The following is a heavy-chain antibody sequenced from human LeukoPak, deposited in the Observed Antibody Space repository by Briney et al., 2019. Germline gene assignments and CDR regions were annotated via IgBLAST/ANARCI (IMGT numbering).Heavy chain of an antibody. CDR2: ISAYNGNT. J-gene: IGHJ4*02. V-gene: IGHV1-18*01. Sequence: GASVKVSCKASGYTFTSYGISWVRQAPGQGLEWMGWISAYNGNTNYAQKFQGRVTMTRDTSISTAYMELSRLRSDDTAVYYCARDIQKTSFDYWGQGTLVTVSS. CDR3: ARDIQKTSFDY. CDR1: GYTFTSYG.